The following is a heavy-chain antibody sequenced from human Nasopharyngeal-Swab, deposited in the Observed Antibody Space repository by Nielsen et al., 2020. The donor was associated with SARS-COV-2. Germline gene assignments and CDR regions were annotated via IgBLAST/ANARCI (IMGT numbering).Heavy chain of an antibody. Sequence: SETLSLTCAVSGYSISSGYYWGWIRQTPGKGLEWIGSIYHSGSTYYNPSLKSRVTISVDTSKNQFSLKLSSVTAADTAVYYCARRYGDFWSGHYFDYWGQGTLVTVSS. V-gene: IGHV4-38-2*01. D-gene: IGHD3-3*01. CDR2: IYHSGST. J-gene: IGHJ4*02. CDR3: ARRYGDFWSGHYFDY. CDR1: GYSISSGYY.